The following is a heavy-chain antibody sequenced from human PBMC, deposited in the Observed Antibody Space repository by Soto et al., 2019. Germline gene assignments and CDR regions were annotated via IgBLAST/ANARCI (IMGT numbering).Heavy chain of an antibody. D-gene: IGHD6-13*01. Sequence: SETLSLTCTVSGGSISGSSYYWGWILQPPGKGLEWIGSIYYSGSTYYNPSPKSRVTISVDTSKNQFSLKLRSLPAADTAVYYCARHQPSYSSSWIGYYYYXMDVWGQGTTVTVSS. V-gene: IGHV4-39*01. J-gene: IGHJ6*02. CDR3: ARHQPSYSSSWIGYYYYXMDV. CDR1: GGSISGSSYY. CDR2: IYYSGST.